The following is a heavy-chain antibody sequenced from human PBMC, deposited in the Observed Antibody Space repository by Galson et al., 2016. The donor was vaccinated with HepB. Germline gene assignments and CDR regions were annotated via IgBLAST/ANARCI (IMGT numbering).Heavy chain of an antibody. CDR3: TRGTLGSVATMAFDY. Sequence: LSLTCAVSGDSISNNYWWTWVRQSPGQGLEWIGEIYQTGTAHYNPSFTSRATISIDKSKNEISLRLASVTAADMAVYYCTRGTLGSVATMAFDYWGQETLVTVSS. D-gene: IGHD4/OR15-4a*01. V-gene: IGHV4-4*02. J-gene: IGHJ4*02. CDR2: IYQTGTA. CDR1: GDSISNNYW.